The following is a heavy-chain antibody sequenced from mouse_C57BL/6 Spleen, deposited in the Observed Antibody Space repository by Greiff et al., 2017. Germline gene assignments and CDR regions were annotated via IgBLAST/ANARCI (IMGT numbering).Heavy chain of an antibody. J-gene: IGHJ4*01. CDR1: GYTFTDYA. CDR2: IDPETGGT. V-gene: IGHV1-15*01. Sequence: QVQLQQSGAELVRPGASVTLSCKASGYTFTDYAMHWVKQTPVHGLEWIGAIDPETGGTAYNQKFKGKATLTADKSSSTAYMELRSLTSEDSAVYYCTRSNWYAMDYWGQGTSVTVSS. CDR3: TRSNWYAMDY. D-gene: IGHD4-1*01.